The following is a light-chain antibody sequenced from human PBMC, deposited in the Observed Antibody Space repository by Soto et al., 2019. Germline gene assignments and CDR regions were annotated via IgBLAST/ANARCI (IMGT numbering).Light chain of an antibody. CDR1: SSDVGSYNL. CDR2: EGS. V-gene: IGLV2-23*01. Sequence: QSVLTQPASVSGSPGQAITISCTGTSSDVGSYNLVSWYQQHPDKAPKLIIYEGSKRPAGVSNRFSGSKSRNTASLTISGLQADDEADYYCCSYAGSRTSWVFGGGTKLTVL. J-gene: IGLJ3*02. CDR3: CSYAGSRTSWV.